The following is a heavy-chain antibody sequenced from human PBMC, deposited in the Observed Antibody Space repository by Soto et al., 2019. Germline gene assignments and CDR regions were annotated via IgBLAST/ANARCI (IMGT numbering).Heavy chain of an antibody. CDR1: GGIFSTYA. Sequence: QVQLVQSGAEVKKPGSSVKVSCKASGGIFSTYAISWLRQAPGQGLEWMGGIIPLFGTPNYAQRFQGRVTITADQSPSPAYMELSRLRFEDTAVYFCARDRDYYGSGNYYNRIDFWGQGTLVTVSS. D-gene: IGHD3-10*01. CDR2: IIPLFGTP. CDR3: ARDRDYYGSGNYYNRIDF. J-gene: IGHJ4*02. V-gene: IGHV1-69*01.